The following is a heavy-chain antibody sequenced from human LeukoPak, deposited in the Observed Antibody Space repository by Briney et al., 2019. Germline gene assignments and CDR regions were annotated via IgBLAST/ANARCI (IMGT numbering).Heavy chain of an antibody. J-gene: IGHJ4*02. CDR2: TSSSSSYI. CDR1: GFTFSSYS. CDR3: ARAMTTVTAFDY. D-gene: IGHD4-17*01. V-gene: IGHV3-21*01. Sequence: GGSLRLSCAASGFTFSSYSMNWVRQAPGKGLEWVSSTSSSSSYIYYADSVKGRFTISRDNAKNSLYLQMNSLRAEDTAVYYCARAMTTVTAFDYWGQGTLVTVSS.